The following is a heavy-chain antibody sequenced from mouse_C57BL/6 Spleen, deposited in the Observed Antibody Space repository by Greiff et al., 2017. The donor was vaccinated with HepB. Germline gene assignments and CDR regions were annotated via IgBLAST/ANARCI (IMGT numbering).Heavy chain of an antibody. V-gene: IGHV1-55*01. D-gene: IGHD1-1*01. CDR3: ARDGTTVVATRSLFDY. J-gene: IGHJ2*01. Sequence: QVQLQQPGAELVKPGASVKMSCKASGYTFTSYWITWVKQRPGQGLEWIGDIYPGSGSTNYNEKFKSKATLTVDTSSSTAYMQLSSLTSEDSAVYYCARDGTTVVATRSLFDYWGQGTTLTVSS. CDR2: IYPGSGST. CDR1: GYTFTSYW.